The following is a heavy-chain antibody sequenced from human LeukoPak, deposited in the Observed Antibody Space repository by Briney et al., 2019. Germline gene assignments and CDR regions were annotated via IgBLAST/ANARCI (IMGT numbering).Heavy chain of an antibody. CDR3: ARDVTYYGGDWFDP. CDR2: ISSATSTI. CDR1: GFTFSSTG. V-gene: IGHV3-48*04. D-gene: IGHD4-23*01. J-gene: IGHJ5*02. Sequence: GGSLRLSCAASGFTFSSTGMNWVRQAPGKGLEWVSYISSATSTIYYADSVKGRFTISRDNAKNSLYLQMNSLRAEATAVYYCARDVTYYGGDWFDPWGQGTLVTVSS.